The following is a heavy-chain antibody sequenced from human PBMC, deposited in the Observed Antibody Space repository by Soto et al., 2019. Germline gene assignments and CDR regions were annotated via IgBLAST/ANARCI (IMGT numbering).Heavy chain of an antibody. CDR3: ARPQSTVTSLDAFDV. D-gene: IGHD4-17*01. V-gene: IGHV3-23*01. Sequence: EVQLLESGGGLVPPGGSLRLSCAASGFTFSNYAVNWFRQTPGKGLEWVSVINGRDGITYYADSVKGRFIISRDNSENTLYLQMNSLRSEDTAVYYCARPQSTVTSLDAFDVCGQGTMVTVSS. J-gene: IGHJ3*01. CDR1: GFTFSNYA. CDR2: INGRDGIT.